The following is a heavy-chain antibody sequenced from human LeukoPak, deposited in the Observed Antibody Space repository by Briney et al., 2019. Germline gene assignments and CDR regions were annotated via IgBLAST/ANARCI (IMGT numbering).Heavy chain of an antibody. D-gene: IGHD5-24*01. CDR1: GFTFSSHW. J-gene: IGHJ4*02. V-gene: IGHV3-74*01. Sequence: GGSLRLSCAASGFTFSSHWMHWVRRAPGKGLVGVSRINSDGSSTSYADSVKGRFTISRDNAKNTLYLQMNSLRAEDTAVYYCAWSRDGYNYFVYWGQGTLVTVSS. CDR3: AWSRDGYNYFVY. CDR2: INSDGSST.